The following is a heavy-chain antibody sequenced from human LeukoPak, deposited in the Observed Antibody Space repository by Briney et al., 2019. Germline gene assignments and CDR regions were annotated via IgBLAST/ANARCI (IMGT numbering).Heavy chain of an antibody. CDR1: GYSISSGYY. V-gene: IGHV4-38-2*02. J-gene: IGHJ5*02. CDR2: IYHSGNT. CDR3: ARDQPSASGLDP. Sequence: SETLSLTCVVSGYSISSGYYWAWIRQPPGKGLESIGSIYHSGNTYYNPSLKSRVTISIDASKNQFSLKLSSVTAADTAVYYCARDQPSASGLDPWGQGTLVTVSS.